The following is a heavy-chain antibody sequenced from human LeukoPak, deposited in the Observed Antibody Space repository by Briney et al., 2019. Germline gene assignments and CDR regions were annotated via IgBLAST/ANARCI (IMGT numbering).Heavy chain of an antibody. CDR2: ISIRGSYT. CDR1: GFTFSTYT. Sequence: PGGSLRLSCAASGFTFSTYTMNWVRQAPGTGLEWVSSISIRGSYTYYADSVEGRFTISRDNANNSLYPQMNSLRAEDTALYYCARQSGDNFYYIDVWGQETLVTVSS. CDR3: ARQSGDNFYYIDV. J-gene: IGHJ4*02. D-gene: IGHD5-12*01. V-gene: IGHV3-21*01.